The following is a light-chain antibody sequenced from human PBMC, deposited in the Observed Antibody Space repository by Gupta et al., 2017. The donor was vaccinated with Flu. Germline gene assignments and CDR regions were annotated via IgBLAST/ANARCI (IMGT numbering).Light chain of an antibody. Sequence: QYVLTQPPSASGTPGQRVTISCSGTTSDIGSNPVSWYQKLPGRAPKLLMHNNNHRPSGVPDRFSGSKSGTSASLAISGLHSDDEAEYYCSSLDDSLNHWLFGGGTKVTVL. V-gene: IGLV1-44*01. CDR3: SSLDDSLNHWL. CDR2: NNN. J-gene: IGLJ3*02. CDR1: TSDIGSNP.